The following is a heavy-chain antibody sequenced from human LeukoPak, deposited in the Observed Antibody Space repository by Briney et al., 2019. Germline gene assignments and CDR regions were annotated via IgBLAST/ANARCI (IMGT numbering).Heavy chain of an antibody. CDR3: ARQEITMVRGVIIGGWFDP. CDR1: GGSISSYY. J-gene: IGHJ5*02. Sequence: SETLSLTCTVSGGSISSYYWSWIRQPPGKGLEWIGYIYTSGSTNYNPSLKSRVTISVDTSKNQFSLKLSSVTAADTAVYYCARQEITMVRGVIIGGWFDPWGQGTLVTVSS. CDR2: IYTSGST. V-gene: IGHV4-4*09. D-gene: IGHD3-10*01.